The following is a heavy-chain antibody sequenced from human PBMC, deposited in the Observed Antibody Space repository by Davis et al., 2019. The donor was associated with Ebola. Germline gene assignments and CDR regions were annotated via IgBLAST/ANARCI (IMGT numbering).Heavy chain of an antibody. Sequence: PSETLSLTCTVSGGSISSYYWSWIRQPPGKGLEWIGYIYYSGSTNYNPSLKSRVTISVDTSKNQFSLKLSSVTAADTAVYYCARLVMGATFDYWGQGTLVTVSS. CDR3: ARLVMGATFDY. CDR1: GGSISSYY. V-gene: IGHV4-59*01. J-gene: IGHJ4*02. CDR2: IYYSGST. D-gene: IGHD1-26*01.